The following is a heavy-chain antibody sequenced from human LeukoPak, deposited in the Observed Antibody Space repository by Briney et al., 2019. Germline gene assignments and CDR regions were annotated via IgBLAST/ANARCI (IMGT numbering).Heavy chain of an antibody. Sequence: PSETLSLTCTVSGGSISSTIYYWGWIRQPPGKGLGWIGSIYYTGNTYYNPSLKSRVTISVDTSKNQFSLKLSSVTAADTAVYYCARLGDYDAPDYWGQGTLVTVSS. J-gene: IGHJ4*02. CDR1: GGSISSTIYY. V-gene: IGHV4-39*07. CDR2: IYYTGNT. CDR3: ARLGDYDAPDY. D-gene: IGHD4-17*01.